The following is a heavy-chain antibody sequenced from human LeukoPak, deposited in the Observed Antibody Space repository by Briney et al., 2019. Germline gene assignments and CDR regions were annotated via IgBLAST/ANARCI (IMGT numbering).Heavy chain of an antibody. Sequence: EASVKVSCKASGYTFTDYAMHWVRQPPGERLEWMGWINTGKGNTKYSQKFQGRVTITMDTSASTAYMELSSLRSEDTAVYYCARDHVVGLAPFDPWGQGTLVTVSS. D-gene: IGHD2-15*01. CDR1: GYTFTDYA. J-gene: IGHJ5*02. CDR2: INTGKGNT. CDR3: ARDHVVGLAPFDP. V-gene: IGHV1-3*04.